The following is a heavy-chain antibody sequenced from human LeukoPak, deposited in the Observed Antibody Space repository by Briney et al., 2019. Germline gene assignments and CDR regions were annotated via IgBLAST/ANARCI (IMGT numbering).Heavy chain of an antibody. D-gene: IGHD5-24*01. CDR3: ARVGWLQFHYYFDY. CDR1: GGTFSSYA. J-gene: IGHJ4*02. CDR2: IIPIFGTA. V-gene: IGHV1-69*01. Sequence: SVKVSCKASGGTFSSYAISWVRQAPGQGLEWMGGIIPIFGTANYAQKFQGRVTITADESTSAAYMELSSLRSEETAVYSCARVGWLQFHYYFDYWGQGSLVTVSS.